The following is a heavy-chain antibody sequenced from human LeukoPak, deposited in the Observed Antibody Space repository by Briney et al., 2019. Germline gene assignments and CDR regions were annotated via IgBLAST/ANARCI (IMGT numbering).Heavy chain of an antibody. J-gene: IGHJ4*02. CDR1: GFTFNDYW. D-gene: IGHD3-16*01. CDR2: INQDGSEN. CDR3: ARSSWGSSTNS. Sequence: QTGGSLRLSCAASGFTFNDYWMSWVRQAPGRGLEWVANINQDGSENYYVDSMKGRFTSSRDNAKNSVYLQMNSLRAEDTAVYYCARSSWGSSTNSWGQGTLVTVSS. V-gene: IGHV3-7*01.